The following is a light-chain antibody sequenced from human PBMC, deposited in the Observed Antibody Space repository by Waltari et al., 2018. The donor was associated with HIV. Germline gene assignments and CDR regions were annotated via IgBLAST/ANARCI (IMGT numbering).Light chain of an antibody. CDR3: LQYDDRPLT. Sequence: DIQMTQSPSSPSASVGDRVTITCQASQHIATNLNWFQQKPGKAPKLLIYNVSKLETGVPSRFTGGGSGATFTFTITSLRPEDIATYYCLQYDDRPLTFGGGTKVELK. CDR1: QHIATN. V-gene: IGKV1-33*01. J-gene: IGKJ4*01. CDR2: NVS.